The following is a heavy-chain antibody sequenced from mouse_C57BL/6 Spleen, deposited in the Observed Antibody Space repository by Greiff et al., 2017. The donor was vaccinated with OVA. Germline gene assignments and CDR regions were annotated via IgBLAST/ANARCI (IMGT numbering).Heavy chain of an antibody. J-gene: IGHJ2*01. CDR2: IDPSDSYT. Sequence: QVQLKQPGAELVRPGTSVKLSCKASGYTFTSYWMHWVKQRPGQGLEWIGVIDPSDSYTNYNQKFKGKATLTVDTSSSTAYMQLSSLTSEDSAVYYCARGGITTVVAGYYFDYWGQGTTLTVSS. D-gene: IGHD1-1*01. V-gene: IGHV1-59*01. CDR3: ARGGITTVVAGYYFDY. CDR1: GYTFTSYW.